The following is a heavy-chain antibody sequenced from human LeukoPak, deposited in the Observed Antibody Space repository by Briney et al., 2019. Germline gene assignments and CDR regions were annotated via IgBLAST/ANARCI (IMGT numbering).Heavy chain of an antibody. D-gene: IGHD5-24*01. CDR1: GFTVSSNY. CDR2: IKQDGSKK. CDR3: TRVGYIDEGIDY. J-gene: IGHJ4*02. Sequence: PGGSLRLSCAASGFTVSSNYMTWVRQAPGKGLEWVANIKQDGSKKSYVDSVKGRFTISRDNAKNSLYLQMNSLRAEDTAIYYCTRVGYIDEGIDYWGQGTLVTVS. V-gene: IGHV3-7*04.